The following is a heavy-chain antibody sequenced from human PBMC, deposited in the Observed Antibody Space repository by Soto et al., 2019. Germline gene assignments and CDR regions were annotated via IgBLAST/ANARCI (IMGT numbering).Heavy chain of an antibody. J-gene: IGHJ4*02. Sequence: SETLSLTCAVSGGSVSSSNWWSWVRQPPGKGLEWIGEIYHSGSTNYNPSLKSRVTISVDKSKNQFSLKLSSVTAADTAVYYCARGSNRGSLRYFDWFPDYWGQGTLVTVSS. CDR2: IYHSGST. CDR3: ARGSNRGSLRYFDWFPDY. V-gene: IGHV4-4*02. D-gene: IGHD3-9*01. CDR1: GGSVSSSNW.